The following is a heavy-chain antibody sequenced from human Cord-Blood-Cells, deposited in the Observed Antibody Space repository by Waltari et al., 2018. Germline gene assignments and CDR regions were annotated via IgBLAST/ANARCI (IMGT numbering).Heavy chain of an antibody. D-gene: IGHD3-16*02. V-gene: IGHV1-69*01. Sequence: QVQLVQSGAEVKKPGSSVKVSCKASGGTFSSYAISWVRQAPGQGLEWMGGIIPIFGTANYAQEFQGRVTITADESTSTAYMELSSLRSEDTAVYYCAREPYDYVWGSYRGFDPWGQGTLVTVSS. CDR2: IIPIFGTA. CDR1: GGTFSSYA. CDR3: AREPYDYVWGSYRGFDP. J-gene: IGHJ5*02.